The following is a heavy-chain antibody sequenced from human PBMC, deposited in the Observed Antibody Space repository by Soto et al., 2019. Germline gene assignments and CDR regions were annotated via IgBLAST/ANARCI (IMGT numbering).Heavy chain of an antibody. Sequence: QVQLVQSGAEVKKPGASVKVSCKASGYTFTSYDINWVRQATGQGLEWMGWMNPNSGNTGYAQKFQGRVTMTRNTAIGTAYMGRSSLRSEDTAVYYCARGLGYCSGYSCRFSWFDPWGQGTLVTVSS. V-gene: IGHV1-8*01. J-gene: IGHJ5*02. CDR2: MNPNSGNT. CDR1: GYTFTSYD. D-gene: IGHD2-15*01. CDR3: ARGLGYCSGYSCRFSWFDP.